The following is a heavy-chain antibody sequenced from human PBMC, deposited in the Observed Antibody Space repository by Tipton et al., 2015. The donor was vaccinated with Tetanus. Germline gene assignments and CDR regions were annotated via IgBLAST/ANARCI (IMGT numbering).Heavy chain of an antibody. CDR2: INHSGNT. V-gene: IGHV4-34*01. J-gene: IGHJ6*02. Sequence: TLSLTCAVYGASFSDYYWSWIRQAPGKGLEWIGEINHSGNTNHNPSLKSRVTLSVDTSKNQFSLNLSSVTAADTAVYYCARLILGRSKEVAGIRYYYYYGLDVWGQGTTVTVTS. D-gene: IGHD6-19*01. CDR1: GASFSDYY. CDR3: ARLILGRSKEVAGIRYYYYYGLDV.